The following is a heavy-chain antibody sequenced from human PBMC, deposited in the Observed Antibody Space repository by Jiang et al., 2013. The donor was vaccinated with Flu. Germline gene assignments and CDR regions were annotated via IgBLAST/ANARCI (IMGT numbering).Heavy chain of an antibody. CDR3: ARHRYYYDSSGYYDAFDI. V-gene: IGHV4-59*08. D-gene: IGHD3-22*01. CDR2: IYYSGST. CDR1: GGSISSYY. J-gene: IGHJ3*02. Sequence: SGPGLVKPSETLSLTCTVSGGSISSYYWSWIRQPPGKGLEWIGYIYYSGSTNYNPSLKSRVTISVDTSKNQFSLKLSSVTAADTAVYYCARHRYYYDSSGYYDAFDIWGQGTMVTVSS.